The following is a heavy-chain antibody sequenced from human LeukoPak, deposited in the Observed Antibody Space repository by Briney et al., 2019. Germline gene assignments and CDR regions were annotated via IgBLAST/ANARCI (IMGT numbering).Heavy chain of an antibody. CDR3: ARDLPGSGVNCDQ. CDR1: GDSISNSYW. V-gene: IGHV4-4*02. J-gene: IGHJ4*02. Sequence: SETLSLTCAVSGDSISNSYWWTWVRQPPGKGLEWIGEVYHSGSTNYNPPLKSRVTISVDKPNNQFSLRLSSVTAADTAVYYCARDLPGSGVNCDQWGQGTLVTVSS. D-gene: IGHD3-10*01. CDR2: VYHSGST.